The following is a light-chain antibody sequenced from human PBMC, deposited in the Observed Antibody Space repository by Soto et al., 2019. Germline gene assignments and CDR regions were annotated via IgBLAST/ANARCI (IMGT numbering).Light chain of an antibody. V-gene: IGLV2-11*01. J-gene: IGLJ3*02. CDR2: DVS. CDR3: CSYAGSYTWV. Sequence: QSVLTQPRSVSASPGQSVTISCTGTTSDVGGHNYVSWYQQHPGQAPKLMIYDVSKRPSGVPDRFSGSKSGNTASLTISGLQAEDEADYYCCSYAGSYTWVFGGGTKLTVL. CDR1: TSDVGGHNY.